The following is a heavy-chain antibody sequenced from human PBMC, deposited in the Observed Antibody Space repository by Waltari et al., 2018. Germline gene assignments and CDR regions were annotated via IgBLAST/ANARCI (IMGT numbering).Heavy chain of an antibody. CDR1: GYTFSDYY. J-gene: IGHJ4*02. D-gene: IGHD6-6*01. Sequence: QVQLVQSGAEVKKPGASVKVSCKASGYTFSDYYIHWVRQAPGQGLVWMGWINPNGGSTHCTQKFQGRVTLTRDTSINTASMELSRLSSDDMATYYCASGSSYSSSSGGFEYWGPGTLVTVSS. CDR3: ASGSSYSSSSGGFEY. CDR2: INPNGGST. V-gene: IGHV1-2*02.